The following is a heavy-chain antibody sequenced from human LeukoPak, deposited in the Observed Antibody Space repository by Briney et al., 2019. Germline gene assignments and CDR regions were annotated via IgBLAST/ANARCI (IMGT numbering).Heavy chain of an antibody. CDR2: ISFSGANS. J-gene: IGHJ3*01. CDR1: GLTVSSSY. V-gene: IGHV3-53*01. D-gene: IGHD5-24*01. CDR3: ARDIQLST. Sequence: PGGSLRLSCAASGLTVSSSYMTWVRQAPGKGLDWVSLISFSGANSYYADSVKGRFTISRDNSKDTLFLQMNSLRAEDTAIYYCARDIQLSTWGLGTMVTVSS.